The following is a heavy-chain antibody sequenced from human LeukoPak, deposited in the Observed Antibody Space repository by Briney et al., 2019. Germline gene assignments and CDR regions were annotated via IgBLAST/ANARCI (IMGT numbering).Heavy chain of an antibody. J-gene: IGHJ5*02. Sequence: GASVKVSCNASGYTFTSYAMNWVRQAPGQGLEWMGWINTNTGNPTYAQGFTGRFVFSLDTSVSTAYLQISSLKAEDTAVYYCARVVPDIVVVVAARKNWFDPWGQGTLVTVSS. CDR3: ARVVPDIVVVVAARKNWFDP. CDR2: INTNTGNP. V-gene: IGHV7-4-1*02. D-gene: IGHD2-15*01. CDR1: GYTFTSYA.